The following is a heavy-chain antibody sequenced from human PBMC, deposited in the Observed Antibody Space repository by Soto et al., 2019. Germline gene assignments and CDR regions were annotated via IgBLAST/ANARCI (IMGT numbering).Heavy chain of an antibody. Sequence: GESLKISCKGSGYSFTSYWIGWVRQMPGKGLEWMGIIYPGDSDTRYSPSSQGQVTISADKSISTAYLQWSSLKASDTAMYYCAGPSIAGYYYYGMDVWGQGTTVTVS. D-gene: IGHD6-6*01. J-gene: IGHJ6*02. V-gene: IGHV5-51*01. CDR2: IYPGDSDT. CDR1: GYSFTSYW. CDR3: AGPSIAGYYYYGMDV.